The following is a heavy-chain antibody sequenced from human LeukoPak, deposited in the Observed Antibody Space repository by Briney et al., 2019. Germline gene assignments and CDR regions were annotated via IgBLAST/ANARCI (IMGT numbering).Heavy chain of an antibody. D-gene: IGHD1-26*01. CDR2: ISWNSGSI. CDR3: AKDIPSGWELLGYAFDI. CDR1: GFTFDDYA. Sequence: GRSLRLSCAASGFTFDDYAMDWVRQAPGKGLEWVSGISWNSGSIGYADSVKGRFTISRDNAKNSLYLQMNSLRAEDTALYYCAKDIPSGWELLGYAFDIWGQGTMVTVSS. J-gene: IGHJ3*02. V-gene: IGHV3-9*01.